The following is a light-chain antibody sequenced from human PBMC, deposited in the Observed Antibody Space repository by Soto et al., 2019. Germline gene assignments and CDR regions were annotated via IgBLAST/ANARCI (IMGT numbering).Light chain of an antibody. Sequence: EVVLTQSPATLSLSPGERATLSCRASQTVSSNYLAWCQQRPGQAPRLLIYDASNRATGIPARFSGSGSGTDFTLTISSLEPEDFAVYYCQQRSNWPPITFGQGTRLEIK. CDR2: DAS. CDR1: QTVSSNY. J-gene: IGKJ5*01. CDR3: QQRSNWPPIT. V-gene: IGKV3-11*01.